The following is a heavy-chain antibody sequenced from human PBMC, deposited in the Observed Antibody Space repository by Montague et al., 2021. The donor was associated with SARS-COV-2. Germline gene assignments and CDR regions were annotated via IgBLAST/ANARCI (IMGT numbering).Heavy chain of an antibody. CDR1: GFSLSTSGMC. V-gene: IGHV2-70*01. CDR2: IDWDXYK. D-gene: IGHD6-19*01. CDR3: ARISAWYSSGWSAFDN. Sequence: PAQVKPTQTLTLTCTFSGFSLSTSGMCVSWIRQPPGKALEWLALIDWDXYKYYSTSLKTRLTISKDTSKNQVVLTMTNMDPVDTATYYCARISAWYSSGWSAFDNWGQGTLVTVSS. J-gene: IGHJ4*02.